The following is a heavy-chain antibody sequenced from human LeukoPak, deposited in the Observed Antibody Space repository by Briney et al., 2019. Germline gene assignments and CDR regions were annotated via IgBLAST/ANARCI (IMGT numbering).Heavy chain of an antibody. D-gene: IGHD3-22*01. CDR1: GFTFSSYT. J-gene: IGHJ4*02. V-gene: IGHV3-30*14. CDR3: ARGRKDYYDSSGYSDY. CDR2: ISYDGSNK. Sequence: GGSLRLSCAASGFTFSSYTMHWVRQPPGKGLEWVAVISYDGSNKYYADSVKGRFTISRDNSKNTLYLQMNSLRAEDTAVYYCARGRKDYYDSSGYSDYWGQGTLVTVSS.